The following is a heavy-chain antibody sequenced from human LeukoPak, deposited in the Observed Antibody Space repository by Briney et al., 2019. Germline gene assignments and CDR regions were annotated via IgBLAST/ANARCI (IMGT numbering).Heavy chain of an antibody. J-gene: IGHJ4*02. CDR2: IYYSGST. D-gene: IGHD2-15*01. CDR1: GGSISSGDYY. CDR3: ARAHGSCSGGSCET. V-gene: IGHV4-30-4*08. Sequence: SETLSLTCTVSGGSISSGDYYWSWIRQPPGRGLEWIGYIYYSGSTYYNPSLKSRVTISVDTSKNQFSLKLSSVTAADTAVYYCARAHGSCSGGSCETWGQGTLVTVSS.